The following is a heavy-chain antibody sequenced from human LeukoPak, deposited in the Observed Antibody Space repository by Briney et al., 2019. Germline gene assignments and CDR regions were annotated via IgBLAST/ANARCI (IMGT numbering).Heavy chain of an antibody. CDR3: AGGYYYDSSGYYYVYGY. D-gene: IGHD3-22*01. CDR2: INHSGST. CDR1: GGSFSGYY. J-gene: IGHJ4*02. V-gene: IGHV4-34*01. Sequence: ASETLSLTCAVYGGSFSGYYWSWIRQPPGKGLEWIGEINHSGSTNYNPSLKSRVTISVDTSKSQFSLKLSSVTAADTAVYYCAGGYYYDSSGYYYVYGYWGQGTLVTVSS.